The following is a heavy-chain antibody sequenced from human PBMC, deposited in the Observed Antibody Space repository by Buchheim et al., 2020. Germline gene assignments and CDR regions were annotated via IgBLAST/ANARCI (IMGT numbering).Heavy chain of an antibody. D-gene: IGHD4-11*01. Sequence: EVQLVESGGGVVQPGRSLRLSCAASGFTFSSYGMHWVRQAPGKGLEWFSYIISSSSTIYYADSVKGRFPISRDTSKNSLYLQMNSLRDEDTAVYYCAKGLHLYYYYYYMDVWGKGTT. CDR1: GFTFSSYG. CDR2: IISSSSTI. V-gene: IGHV3-48*02. J-gene: IGHJ6*03. CDR3: AKGLHLYYYYYYMDV.